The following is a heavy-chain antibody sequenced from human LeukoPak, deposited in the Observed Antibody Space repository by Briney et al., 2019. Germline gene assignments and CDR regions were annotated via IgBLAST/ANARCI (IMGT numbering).Heavy chain of an antibody. Sequence: PSETLSLTCTVSGGSISSGDYYWSWIRQPPGKGLEWIGYIYYSGSTYYNPSLKSRVTISVDTSKNQFSLKLSSVTAADTAMYYCARSSSRGVGYFDYWGQGTLVTVSS. D-gene: IGHD1-26*01. CDR3: ARSSSRGVGYFDY. CDR2: IYYSGST. V-gene: IGHV4-30-4*01. J-gene: IGHJ4*02. CDR1: GGSISSGDYY.